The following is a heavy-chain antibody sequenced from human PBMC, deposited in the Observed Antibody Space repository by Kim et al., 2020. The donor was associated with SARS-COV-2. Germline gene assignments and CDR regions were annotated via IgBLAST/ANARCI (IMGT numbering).Heavy chain of an antibody. CDR3: AKAAAAGTGGFDY. Sequence: YYSDAVKDRFTISRDNSKNTLYLQMNSLRAEDTAVYYCAKAAAAGTGGFDYWGQGTLVTVSS. J-gene: IGHJ4*02. D-gene: IGHD6-13*01. V-gene: IGHV3-23*01.